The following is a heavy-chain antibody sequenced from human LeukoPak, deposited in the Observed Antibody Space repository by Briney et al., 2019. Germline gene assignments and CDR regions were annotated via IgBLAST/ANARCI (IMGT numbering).Heavy chain of an antibody. J-gene: IGHJ4*02. Sequence: SETLSLTCTVSGGSISTSSYYWGWIRQPPGKGLEWIGSMYYSGSTYYNPSLKSRVTISVDTSKNQFSLELSSVTAADTAVYYCARGLGISSDYWGQGTLVTVSS. D-gene: IGHD7-27*01. V-gene: IGHV4-39*07. CDR2: MYYSGST. CDR1: GGSISTSSYY. CDR3: ARGLGISSDY.